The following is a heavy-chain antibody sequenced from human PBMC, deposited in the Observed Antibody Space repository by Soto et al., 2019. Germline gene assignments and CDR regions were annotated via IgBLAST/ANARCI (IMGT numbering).Heavy chain of an antibody. CDR2: ISSSRSYI. CDR1: GFTFSSYS. D-gene: IGHD3-16*01. CDR3: ARDGANALYYYYGMDV. J-gene: IGHJ6*02. V-gene: IGHV3-21*01. Sequence: EVQLVESGGGLVKPGGSLRLSSAASGFTFSSYSMNWVRQAPGKGLEWVSSISSSRSYIYYADSVKGRFTISRDNAKNSLYLQMNSLRAEDTAVYYCARDGANALYYYYGMDVWGQGTTVTVS.